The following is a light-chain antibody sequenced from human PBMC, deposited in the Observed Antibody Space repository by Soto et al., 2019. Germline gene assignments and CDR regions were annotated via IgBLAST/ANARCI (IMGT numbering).Light chain of an antibody. CDR2: DNN. J-gene: IGLJ2*01. V-gene: IGLV1-51*01. CDR1: SSNIGNNY. CDR3: GTWDSSLSAGGGVV. Sequence: QSVLTQPPLVSAAPGQKVTISCSGSSSNIGNNYVSWYQQLPGTAPKLLIYDNNKRPSGIPDRFSGSKSGTSATLGITGLQTGDEADYYCGTWDSSLSAGGGVVFGGGTKLTVL.